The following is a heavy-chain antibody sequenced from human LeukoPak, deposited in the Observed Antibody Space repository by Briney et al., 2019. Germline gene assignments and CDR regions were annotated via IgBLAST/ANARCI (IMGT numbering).Heavy chain of an antibody. Sequence: PSETLSLTCTVSGGSISSSSYYWGWIRQPPGKGLEWIGSIYYSGSTYYNPSLKSRVTISVDTSKNQFSLKLSSVTAADTAVYYCARGEGGATTFDYWGQGTLVTVSS. D-gene: IGHD1-26*01. CDR3: ARGEGGATTFDY. CDR2: IYYSGST. V-gene: IGHV4-39*07. J-gene: IGHJ4*02. CDR1: GGSISSSSYY.